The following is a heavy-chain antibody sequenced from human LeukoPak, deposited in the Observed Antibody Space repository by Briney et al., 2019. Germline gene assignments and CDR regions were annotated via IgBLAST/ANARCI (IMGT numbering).Heavy chain of an antibody. J-gene: IGHJ5*02. CDR2: IYPGDSDT. D-gene: IGHD4-17*01. CDR1: GYSFTTYW. V-gene: IGHV5-51*01. Sequence: KSGESLKISCKGSGYSFTTYWIGWVRQMPGKGLEWMGFIYPGDSDTRYSPSFQGQVTISADKSISTAYLQWSSLKASDTAMYYCARPRSIPTVTTEPGGWFDPWGQGTLVTVSS. CDR3: ARPRSIPTVTTEPGGWFDP.